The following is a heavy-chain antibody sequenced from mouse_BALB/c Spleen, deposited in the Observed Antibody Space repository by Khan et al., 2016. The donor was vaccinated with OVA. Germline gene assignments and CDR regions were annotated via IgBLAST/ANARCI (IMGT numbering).Heavy chain of an antibody. D-gene: IGHD2-14*01. CDR1: GFSLTSYG. CDR2: IWSGGST. J-gene: IGHJ3*01. CDR3: ARNGGRYDTWLAY. V-gene: IGHV2-2*02. Sequence: VELVESGPGLVQPSQSLSITCTVSGFSLTSYGVHWVRQSPGKGLEWLGVIWSGGSTDYNAAFISRLSIRKDNSKSQVFFKMNSLQANDAAIYYYARNGGRYDTWLAYWGQGTLVTVSA.